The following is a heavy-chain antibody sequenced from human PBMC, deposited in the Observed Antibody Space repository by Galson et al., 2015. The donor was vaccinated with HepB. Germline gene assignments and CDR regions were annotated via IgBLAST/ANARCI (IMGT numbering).Heavy chain of an antibody. CDR2: LWYDGTNE. CDR3: AKVYLNGQLRADAFDI. J-gene: IGHJ3*02. CDR1: AFSFSTCG. V-gene: IGHV3-33*03. D-gene: IGHD2-8*01. Sequence: SLRLSCAASAFSFSTCGMHWVRQAPGQGLEWVAFLWYDGTNENYADSVKGRFTISRDNSKNTLYLQMNSLRAEDTAVYYCAKVYLNGQLRADAFDIWGQGTMITVSS.